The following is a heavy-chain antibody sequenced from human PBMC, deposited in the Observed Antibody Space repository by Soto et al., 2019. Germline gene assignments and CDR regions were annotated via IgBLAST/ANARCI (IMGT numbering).Heavy chain of an antibody. J-gene: IGHJ6*03. CDR2: INHSGST. D-gene: IGHD3-16*02. Sequence: PSETLSLTCAVYGGSFSGYYWSWIRQPPGKGLEWIGEINHSGSTNYNPSLKSRVTISVDTSKNQFSLKLSSVTAADTAVYYCARGLNDYIWGSYRLDYYYYMDVWGKGTTVTV. CDR1: GGSFSGYY. V-gene: IGHV4-34*01. CDR3: ARGLNDYIWGSYRLDYYYYMDV.